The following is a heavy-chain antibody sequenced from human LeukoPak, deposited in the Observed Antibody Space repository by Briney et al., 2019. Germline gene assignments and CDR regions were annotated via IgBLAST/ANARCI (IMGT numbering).Heavy chain of an antibody. J-gene: IGHJ6*02. V-gene: IGHV4-4*02. D-gene: IGHD2-2*02. CDR3: ARVGGYCSSTSCSTRAYYGMDV. Sequence: TSETLSLTCAVSGGSISSSNWWSWVRQPPGKGLEWIGEIYHSGSTNYNSSLKSRVTISVDKSKNQFSLKLSSVTPADTAVYYCARVGGYCSSTSCSTRAYYGMDVWGQGTTVTVSS. CDR2: IYHSGST. CDR1: GGSISSSNW.